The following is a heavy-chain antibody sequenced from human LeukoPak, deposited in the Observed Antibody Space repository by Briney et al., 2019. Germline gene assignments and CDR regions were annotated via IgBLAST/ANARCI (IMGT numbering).Heavy chain of an antibody. CDR1: GGSFSGYY. D-gene: IGHD2-15*01. J-gene: IGHJ3*02. Sequence: PSETLSLTCAVYGGSFSGYYWSWIRQPPGKGLEWIGEIYHSGSTNYNPSLKSRVTISVDKSKNQFSLKLSSVTAADTAVYYCVSSYCSGGSCYSGDAFDIWGQGTMVTVSS. V-gene: IGHV4-34*01. CDR2: IYHSGST. CDR3: VSSYCSGGSCYSGDAFDI.